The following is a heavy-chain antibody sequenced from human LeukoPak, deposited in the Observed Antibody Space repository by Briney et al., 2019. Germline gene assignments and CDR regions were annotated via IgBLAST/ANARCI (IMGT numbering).Heavy chain of an antibody. Sequence: ASVKVSCKASGYTFTGYYMHWVRQAPGQGLEWMGWINPNSGGTNYAQKFQGRVTMIRDMSISTVYMELTSLGSADTAVYYCARGPPYFGGDCFSFWGQGILVTVSS. CDR3: ARGPPYFGGDCFSF. CDR2: INPNSGGT. J-gene: IGHJ4*02. CDR1: GYTFTGYY. D-gene: IGHD2-21*01. V-gene: IGHV1-2*02.